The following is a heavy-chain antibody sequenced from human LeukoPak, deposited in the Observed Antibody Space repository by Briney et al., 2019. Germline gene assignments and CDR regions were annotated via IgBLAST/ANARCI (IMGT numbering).Heavy chain of an antibody. CDR1: GFTFNSYS. J-gene: IGHJ6*03. CDR3: ARGDNWNSYYYYYMDV. V-gene: IGHV3-48*04. CDR2: ISSSGSSI. Sequence: GGSLRLSCAASGFTFNSYSMNSVRQASGKGLVWVSYISSSGSSIYYADSVKGRFTISRDNAENSLNLQMNSLRAEDTAVYYCARGDNWNSYYYYYMDVWGKGTTVTVFS. D-gene: IGHD1-7*01.